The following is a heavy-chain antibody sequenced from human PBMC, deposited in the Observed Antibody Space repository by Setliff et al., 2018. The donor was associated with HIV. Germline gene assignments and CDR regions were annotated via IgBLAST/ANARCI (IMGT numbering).Heavy chain of an antibody. D-gene: IGHD4-17*01. CDR2: IYYSGST. J-gene: IGHJ4*02. V-gene: IGHV4-61*01. CDR3: ARDPPGYGDSKDY. Sequence: PSETLSLTCSVSGGSVGSGSYYWSWFRQSPGKGLEWLGYIYYSGSTTYNPSLRSRVTISIDPSKNQFSLNLRSVTAADTAVYYCARDPPGYGDSKDYWGQGKLVTVSS. CDR1: GGSVGSGSYY.